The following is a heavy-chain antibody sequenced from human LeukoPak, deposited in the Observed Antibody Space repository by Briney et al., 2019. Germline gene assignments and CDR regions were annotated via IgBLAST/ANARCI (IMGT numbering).Heavy chain of an antibody. CDR1: GFTFDDYA. Sequence: PGGSLRLSCAASGFTFDDYAMHWVRQAPGEGLEWVPLISWDGGSTYYADSVRGRFTISRDNSKNSQYLKMNSLRAEDTALYYCAKDKSRDDFWSGYYPYWGQGTLVTVSS. J-gene: IGHJ4*02. CDR3: AKDKSRDDFWSGYYPY. CDR2: ISWDGGST. V-gene: IGHV3-43D*03. D-gene: IGHD3-3*01.